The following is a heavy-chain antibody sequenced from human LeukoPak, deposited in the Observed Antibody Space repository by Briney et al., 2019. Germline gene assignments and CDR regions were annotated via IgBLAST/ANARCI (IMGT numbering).Heavy chain of an antibody. Sequence: ASVKVSCKASGYTFTGYYIHWLRQAPGQGLEWMVWINPASGGTNYAQTFQGRVTMPRDTSISTAFMELSSLISADTALYYCATQDYYASSGYYKHKEYFQPWGQGTPVTVSS. J-gene: IGHJ1*01. CDR2: INPASGGT. CDR1: GYTFTGYY. V-gene: IGHV1-2*02. CDR3: ATQDYYASSGYYKHKEYFQP. D-gene: IGHD3-22*01.